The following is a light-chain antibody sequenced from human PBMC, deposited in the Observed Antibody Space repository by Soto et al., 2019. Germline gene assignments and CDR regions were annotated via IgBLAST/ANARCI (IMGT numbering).Light chain of an antibody. J-gene: IGLJ2*01. V-gene: IGLV2-14*01. Sequence: QSVLTQPASVSGSPGQSITISCTGTSSDIGGHKYVSWYQQHPDKAPKVLIFEVSNRPSGISNRFSGSKSGNTASLTISGLQAEDEADYCCSSYTSSTTSVVFGGGTKVTVL. CDR1: SSDIGGHKY. CDR3: SSYTSSTTSVV. CDR2: EVS.